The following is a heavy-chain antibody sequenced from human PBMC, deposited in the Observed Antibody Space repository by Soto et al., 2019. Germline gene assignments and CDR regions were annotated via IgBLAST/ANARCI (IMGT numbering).Heavy chain of an antibody. V-gene: IGHV1-18*01. CDR3: ARVTRGSGDWFDT. Sequence: GASVKVSCKASSETFASYDITWVRQAPGQGLEWMGWISTYNGNTKYAQNVQGRVSMTTDTSTSTAYMELRSLKSDDTAVYYCARVTRGSGDWFDTWGQGTLVTVSS. D-gene: IGHD6-19*01. CDR1: SETFASYD. J-gene: IGHJ5*02. CDR2: ISTYNGNT.